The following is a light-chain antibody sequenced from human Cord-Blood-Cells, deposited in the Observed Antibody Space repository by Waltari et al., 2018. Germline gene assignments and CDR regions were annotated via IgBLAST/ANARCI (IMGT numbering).Light chain of an antibody. V-gene: IGKV1-39*01. CDR1: QSISSY. J-gene: IGKJ3*01. CDR3: QQSYSTPRT. CDR2: SAS. Sequence: DIQMTQSPSSLSASVGDRVTITCRASQSISSYLNCYQQKPGKARKLLIYSASSLQSGVPSRFSGSGSGTDFTLTISSLQAEDFATYYCQQSYSTPRTFGPGTKVDIK.